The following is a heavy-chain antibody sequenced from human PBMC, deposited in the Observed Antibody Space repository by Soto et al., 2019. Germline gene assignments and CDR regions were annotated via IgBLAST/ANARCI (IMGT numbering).Heavy chain of an antibody. CDR1: GFILTNYG. V-gene: IGHV3-30*18. CDR3: AKADYDASTYYYYYGMDV. J-gene: IGHJ6*02. CDR2: ISYDGSNK. D-gene: IGHD4-17*01. Sequence: QEQLLESGGGVVQPGRSLRLSCAASGFILTNYGIHWVRQAPGKGLEWVAVISYDGSNKYYADSVKGRFTISRDNSKNTLYLQMISLRAEDTAVYYCAKADYDASTYYYYYGMDVWGQGTTVTVSS.